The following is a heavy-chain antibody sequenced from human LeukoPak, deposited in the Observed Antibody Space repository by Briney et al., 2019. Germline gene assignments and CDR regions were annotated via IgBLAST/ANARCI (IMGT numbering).Heavy chain of an antibody. Sequence: AASVKVSCKASGYTFTSYGISWVRQAPGQGLEWMGWINAGNGNTKYSQKFQGRVTITRDTSASTAYMELSSLRSEDTAVYYCARTYYDSSGALDIWGQGTMVTVSS. J-gene: IGHJ3*02. CDR2: INAGNGNT. V-gene: IGHV1-3*01. D-gene: IGHD3-22*01. CDR1: GYTFTSYG. CDR3: ARTYYDSSGALDI.